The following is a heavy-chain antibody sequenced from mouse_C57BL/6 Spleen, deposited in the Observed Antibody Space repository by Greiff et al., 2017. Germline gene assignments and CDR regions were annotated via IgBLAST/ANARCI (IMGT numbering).Heavy chain of an antibody. CDR3: ANAPYYYGNAY. Sequence: QVQLQQPGAELVKPGASVKMSCKASGYTFTSYWITWVKQRPGQGLEWIGDIYPGSGSTNYNEKFKSKATLTVDTSSRTAYMQLSSLTSEDSAVYYCANAPYYYGNAYWGQGTLVTVSA. J-gene: IGHJ3*01. CDR2: IYPGSGST. CDR1: GYTFTSYW. D-gene: IGHD1-1*01. V-gene: IGHV1-55*01.